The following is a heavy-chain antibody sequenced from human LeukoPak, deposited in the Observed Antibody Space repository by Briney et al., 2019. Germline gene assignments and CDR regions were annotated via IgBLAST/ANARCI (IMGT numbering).Heavy chain of an antibody. D-gene: IGHD6-19*01. V-gene: IGHV3-30-3*02. Sequence: GGSLRLSCAASGFTFSSYAMHWVRQAPGKGLEWVAVISYDGSNKYYADSVKGRFTISRDNSKNTLYLQMSSLRAEDTAVYYCAKRVSGWYQIDYWGQGTLVTVSS. CDR1: GFTFSSYA. CDR3: AKRVSGWYQIDY. CDR2: ISYDGSNK. J-gene: IGHJ4*02.